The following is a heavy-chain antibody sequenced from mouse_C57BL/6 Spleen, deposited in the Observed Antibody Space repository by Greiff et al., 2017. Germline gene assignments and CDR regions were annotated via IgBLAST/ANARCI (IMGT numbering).Heavy chain of an antibody. CDR2: ISYDGSN. D-gene: IGHD2-4*01. CDR1: GYSITSGYY. CDR3: AREGIYYDYDGAY. V-gene: IGHV3-6*01. J-gene: IGHJ3*01. Sequence: EVKLVESGPGLVKPSQSLSLSCSVTGYSITSGYYWNWIRQFPGNKREWIGYISYDGSNNYNPSLKNRISITRDTSKNQFFLKLNSVTTEDTATYYCAREGIYYDYDGAYWGQGTLVTVSA.